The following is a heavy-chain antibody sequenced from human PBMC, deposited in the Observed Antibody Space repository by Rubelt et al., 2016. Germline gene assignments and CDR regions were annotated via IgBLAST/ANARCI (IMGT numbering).Heavy chain of an antibody. CDR3: ARGIPNNWFDP. CDR1: GGSISRGGYY. J-gene: IGHJ5*02. CDR2: IFYIGST. V-gene: IGHV4-31*03. Sequence: QVQLQESGPGLVKPSQTLSLTCTVSGGSISRGGYYWSWIRQHPGKGLEWIGYIFYIGSTYYNPSPTGRVTKSVATSNNQLSLKLSSVTAADTAVYYCARGIPNNWFDPWGQGTLVTVSS. D-gene: IGHD2-2*02.